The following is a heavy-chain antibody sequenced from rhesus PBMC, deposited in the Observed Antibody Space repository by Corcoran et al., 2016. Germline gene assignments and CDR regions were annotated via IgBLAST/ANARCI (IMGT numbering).Heavy chain of an antibody. V-gene: IGHV4S12*01. CDR1: GGSITSGHFY. Sequence: QVQMQESGPGVVKPSETLSLTCGVSGGSITSGHFYWTWIRQTPGKGLEYIGDIYSDGDSTHNNPSLKSRVTISKDRSKNQFSLKLTSVTTADTAVYYCVRWSAYWGQGVLVTVSS. CDR2: IYSDGDST. D-gene: IGHD6-13*01. CDR3: VRWSAY. J-gene: IGHJ4*01.